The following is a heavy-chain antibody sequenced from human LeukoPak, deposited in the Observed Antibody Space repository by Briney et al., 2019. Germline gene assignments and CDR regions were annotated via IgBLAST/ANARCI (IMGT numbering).Heavy chain of an antibody. V-gene: IGHV4-38-2*02. CDR3: ARDVSSSSWTVDY. CDR2: IYHSGST. Sequence: SETLSLTCAVSGYSISSGYYWGWIRQPPGKGLEWIGSIYHSGSTYYNPSLKSRVTISEDTSKNQFSLKLSSVTAADTAVYYCARDVSSSSWTVDYWGQGTLVTVSS. CDR1: GYSISSGYY. D-gene: IGHD6-13*01. J-gene: IGHJ4*02.